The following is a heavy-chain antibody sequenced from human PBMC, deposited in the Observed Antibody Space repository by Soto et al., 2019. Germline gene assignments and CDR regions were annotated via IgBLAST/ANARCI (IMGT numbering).Heavy chain of an antibody. D-gene: IGHD2-8*01. CDR2: MSNDGNNQ. V-gene: IGHV3-30*03. J-gene: IGHJ5*02. CDR1: RFDFTSYG. CDR3: ARGLCANRVCYYFFDP. Sequence: GGSLRLSCAASRFDFTSYGMHWLRQAPGKGLEWVAVMSNDGNNQFYADSVRGRFIISRDTSKNTLFLQMTSLRPEDTAVYHCARGLCANRVCYYFFDPWGPEALVTVS.